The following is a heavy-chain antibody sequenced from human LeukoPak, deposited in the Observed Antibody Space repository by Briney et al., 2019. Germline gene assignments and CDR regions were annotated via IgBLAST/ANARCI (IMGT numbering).Heavy chain of an antibody. J-gene: IGHJ4*02. CDR3: ARSYYDYVWGSYRHFYFDY. Sequence: SETLSLTCTVSGGSISSYYWSWIRQPAGKGLEWIGRIYTSGSTNYNPSLKSRVTMSVDTSKNQFSLKLRSVTAADTAVYYCARSYYDYVWGSYRHFYFDYWGQGTLVTVSS. CDR2: IYTSGST. D-gene: IGHD3-16*02. CDR1: GGSISSYY. V-gene: IGHV4-4*07.